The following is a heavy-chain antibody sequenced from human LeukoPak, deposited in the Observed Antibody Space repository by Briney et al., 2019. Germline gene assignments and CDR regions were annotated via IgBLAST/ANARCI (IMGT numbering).Heavy chain of an antibody. Sequence: PSETLSLTCTVSGGSISSSSYYWGWIRQPPGKGLEWIGSIYYSGSTYYNPSLKSRVTISVDTYKNQLSLKLRSVTAADTAVYYCARLGVGVIIGRWYFDLWGRGTLVTVSS. CDR1: GGSISSSSYY. CDR3: ARLGVGVIIGRWYFDL. CDR2: IYYSGST. D-gene: IGHD3-22*01. J-gene: IGHJ2*01. V-gene: IGHV4-39*01.